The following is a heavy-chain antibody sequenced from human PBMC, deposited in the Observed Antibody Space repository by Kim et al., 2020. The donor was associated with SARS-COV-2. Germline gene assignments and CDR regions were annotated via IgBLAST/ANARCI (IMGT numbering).Heavy chain of an antibody. CDR1: GFTFDDYA. CDR2: ISWNSGSI. Sequence: GGSLRLSCAASGFTFDDYAMHWVRQAPGKGLEWVSGISWNSGSIGYADSVKGRFTISRDNAKNSLYLQMNSLRAEDTALYYCAKGGTRYSYDWGGDYWGQGTLVTVSS. V-gene: IGHV3-9*01. CDR3: AKGGTRYSYDWGGDY. J-gene: IGHJ4*02. D-gene: IGHD5-18*01.